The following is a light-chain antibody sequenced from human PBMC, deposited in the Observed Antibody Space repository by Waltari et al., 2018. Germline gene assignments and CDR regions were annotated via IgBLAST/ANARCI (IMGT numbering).Light chain of an antibody. CDR3: QQYGSSPLYT. CDR2: DAS. Sequence: ENVLTQSPGTLSLSPGEGATLSCRASQSVSSRHLAWYQQKPGQAPSLLIHDASSRATGIPARFSGSASGTDFTLTISRLEPEDSAVYYCQQYGSSPLYTFGQGTKLEIK. J-gene: IGKJ2*01. CDR1: QSVSSRH. V-gene: IGKV3-20*01.